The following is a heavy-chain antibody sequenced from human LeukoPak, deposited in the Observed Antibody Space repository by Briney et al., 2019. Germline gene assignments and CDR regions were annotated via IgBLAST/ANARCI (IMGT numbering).Heavy chain of an antibody. Sequence: GGSLRLSCAASGFTFSSYAMSWVRQAPGKGLEWVSAISGSGGSTYYADSVKGRFTISRDNSKNTLYLQMNSLRAEDTAVYYCAKVYGTSDFWSGYLNWFDPWGQGTLVTVSS. CDR2: ISGSGGST. CDR1: GFTFSSYA. CDR3: AKVYGTSDFWSGYLNWFDP. D-gene: IGHD3-3*01. V-gene: IGHV3-23*01. J-gene: IGHJ5*02.